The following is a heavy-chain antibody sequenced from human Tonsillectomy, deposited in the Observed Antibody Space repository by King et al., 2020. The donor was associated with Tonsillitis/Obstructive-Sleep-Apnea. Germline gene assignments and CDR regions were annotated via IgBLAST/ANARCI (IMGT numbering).Heavy chain of an antibody. V-gene: IGHV5-10-1*03. CDR2: IDPSDSYT. CDR1: GYSFTNYW. Sequence: DVQLVESGAEVKKPGESLRISCMGSGYSFTNYWINWVRQVPGKGLEWMGRIDPSDSYTNYSPSFQGHVTISADKSISTAYLQWSSLKASDTAMYYCARLQYSSGWYADYWGQGTLVTVSS. CDR3: ARLQYSSGWYADY. D-gene: IGHD6-19*01. J-gene: IGHJ4*02.